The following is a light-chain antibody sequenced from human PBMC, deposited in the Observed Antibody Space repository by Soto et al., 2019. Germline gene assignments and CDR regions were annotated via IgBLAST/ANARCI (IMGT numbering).Light chain of an antibody. V-gene: IGLV1-40*01. J-gene: IGLJ2*01. Sequence: QSVLTQPPPVSGAPGQRVTISCTGSSSNIGAGYDVHWYQQLPGTAPKLLIYGNSNRPSGVPDRFSGSKSGTSASLAITGLQAEDEADYYCQSYDSSLENVVFGGGTKLTVL. CDR2: GNS. CDR3: QSYDSSLENVV. CDR1: SSNIGAGYD.